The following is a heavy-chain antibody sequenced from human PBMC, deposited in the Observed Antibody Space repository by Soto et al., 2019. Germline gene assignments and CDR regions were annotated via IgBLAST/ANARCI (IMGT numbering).Heavy chain of an antibody. CDR1: RLIFSDSY. Sequence: QVQLVESGGGLVKPGGSLRLSCAASRLIFSDSYMSWIRQAPGKGLEWVTYISSSGHYTKNADPVQGRFTISRDNAKNSLYLQMNNLRAEDTAVYYCARELDGIDVWGQGTTVTVSS. V-gene: IGHV3-11*05. CDR3: ARELDGIDV. J-gene: IGHJ6*02. CDR2: ISSSGHYT.